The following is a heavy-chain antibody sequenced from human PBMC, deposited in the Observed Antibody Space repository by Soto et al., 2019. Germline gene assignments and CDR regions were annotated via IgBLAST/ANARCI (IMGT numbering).Heavy chain of an antibody. Sequence: RGESLKISCKASGYSFNIYWIGWVRQLPGKGLEWMGVVYPDDSDTIYSPSFQGQATISVDKSISTAYLQWSSLKASDTAMYYCAILFHSHSPGGGLVFWGPGTTVTVSS. V-gene: IGHV5-51*01. CDR2: VYPDDSDT. CDR1: GYSFNIYW. J-gene: IGHJ6*02. CDR3: AILFHSHSPGGGLVF. D-gene: IGHD1-26*01.